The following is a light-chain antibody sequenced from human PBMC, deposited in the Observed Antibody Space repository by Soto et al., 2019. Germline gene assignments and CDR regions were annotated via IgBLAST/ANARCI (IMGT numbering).Light chain of an antibody. CDR1: QSISSY. CDR3: PPSYSTPP. CDR2: AAS. Sequence: DIQMTQSPSSLSASVGDRVTITCRASQSISSYLNWYQQKPGKAPKLLIYAASSLQSGVPSRFSGSGSGTDFTLTIGILQPEDFATYYCPPSYSTPPFGPGNKVHI. J-gene: IGKJ3*01. V-gene: IGKV1-39*01.